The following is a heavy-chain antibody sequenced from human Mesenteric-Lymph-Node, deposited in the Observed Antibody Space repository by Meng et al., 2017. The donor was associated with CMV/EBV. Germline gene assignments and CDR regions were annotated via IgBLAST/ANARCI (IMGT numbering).Heavy chain of an antibody. CDR1: RFTFTSYA. J-gene: IGHJ6*02. V-gene: IGHV3-30-3*01. D-gene: IGHD2-2*01. CDR2: ISYDGSNE. Sequence: GESLKISCAASRFTFTSYAVHWVRQAPGKGLEWVALISYDGSNEYYSDSVKGRFTISRDNSKNTLYLQMNSLRAEDTAEYYCARDDQSAKGYCSSTSCYGGYYYGMDVWGQGTTVTVSS. CDR3: ARDDQSAKGYCSSTSCYGGYYYGMDV.